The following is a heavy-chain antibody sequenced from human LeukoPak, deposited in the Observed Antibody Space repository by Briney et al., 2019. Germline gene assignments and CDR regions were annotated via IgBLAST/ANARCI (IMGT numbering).Heavy chain of an antibody. D-gene: IGHD5-12*01. CDR2: ISYSGST. CDR3: ARGGGYDWGAFDY. V-gene: IGHV4-59*01. J-gene: IGHJ4*02. CDR1: GGSINSYY. Sequence: SETLSLTCTVSGGSINSYYWSWIRQPPGKGLEWIGFISYSGSTGYRPSLKSRVTISVDTSKNQFPLKLSSVTAADTAVYYCARGGGYDWGAFDYWGQGTLVTVSS.